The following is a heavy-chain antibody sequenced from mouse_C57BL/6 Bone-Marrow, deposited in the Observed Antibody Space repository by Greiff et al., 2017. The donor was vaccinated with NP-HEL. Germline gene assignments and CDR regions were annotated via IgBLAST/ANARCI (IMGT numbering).Heavy chain of an antibody. CDR3: TGCIYYYGSSYAMDY. D-gene: IGHD1-1*01. V-gene: IGHV6-3*01. CDR1: GFTFSNYW. Sequence: EVKLMESGGGLVQPGGSMKLSCVASGFTFSNYWMNWVRQSPEKGLEWVAQIRLKSDNYATHYAESVKGMFTISRDDSKSSVYLQMNNLRAEDTGIYYCTGCIYYYGSSYAMDYWGQGTSVTVSS. J-gene: IGHJ4*01. CDR2: IRLKSDNYAT.